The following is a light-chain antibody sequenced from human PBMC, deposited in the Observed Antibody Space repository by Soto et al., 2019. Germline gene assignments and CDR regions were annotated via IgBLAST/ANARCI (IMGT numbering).Light chain of an antibody. CDR3: QQGHNWPLT. Sequence: EIVMTQSPATLSLFPGGGAALSCRASQSINTELAWYQQKPGQPPRLLIYGASTRATGVPARFTGSESGSEFTLTISGLQSEDFAVYYCQQGHNWPLTFGQGTRLEI. J-gene: IGKJ2*01. V-gene: IGKV3-15*01. CDR2: GAS. CDR1: QSINTE.